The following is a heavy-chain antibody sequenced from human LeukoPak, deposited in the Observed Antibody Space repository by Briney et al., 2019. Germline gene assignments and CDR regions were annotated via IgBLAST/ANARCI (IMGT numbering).Heavy chain of an antibody. D-gene: IGHD2-21*02. CDR1: GFTFSSYG. J-gene: IGHJ4*02. V-gene: IGHV3-30*18. Sequence: GGSLRLSCAASGFTFSSYGMHWVRQAPGKGLEWVAVISYDGSNKYYADSVKGRFTTSRDNSKNTLYLQMNSLRAEDTAVYYCAKYSLAYCGGDCYSTLDYWGQGTLVTVSS. CDR3: AKYSLAYCGGDCYSTLDY. CDR2: ISYDGSNK.